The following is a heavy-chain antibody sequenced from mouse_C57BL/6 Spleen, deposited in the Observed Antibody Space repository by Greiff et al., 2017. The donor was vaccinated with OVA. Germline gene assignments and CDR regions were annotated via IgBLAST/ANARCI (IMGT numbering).Heavy chain of an antibody. D-gene: IGHD4-1*01. V-gene: IGHV1-82*01. CDR2: IYPGDGDT. J-gene: IGHJ2*01. CDR3: AREGRTGTADY. CDR1: GYAFSSSW. Sequence: VKLVESGPELVKPGASVKISCKASGYAFSSSWMNWVKQRPGKGLEWIGRIYPGDGDTNYNGKFKGKATLTADKSSSTAYMQLSSLTSEDSAVYFCAREGRTGTADYWGQGTTLTVSS.